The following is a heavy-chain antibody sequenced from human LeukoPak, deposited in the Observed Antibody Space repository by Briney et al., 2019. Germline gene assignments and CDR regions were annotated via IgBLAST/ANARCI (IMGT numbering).Heavy chain of an antibody. Sequence: ASVKVSCKASGYTFTGYYMHWVRQAPGQGLEWMGWINPNSGGTNYAQKFQGRVTMTRDTSISTAYMELRSLRSDDTAVYYCARVIWYSSGWPDAFDIWGQGTMVTVSS. D-gene: IGHD6-19*01. CDR1: GYTFTGYY. CDR2: INPNSGGT. J-gene: IGHJ3*02. CDR3: ARVIWYSSGWPDAFDI. V-gene: IGHV1-2*02.